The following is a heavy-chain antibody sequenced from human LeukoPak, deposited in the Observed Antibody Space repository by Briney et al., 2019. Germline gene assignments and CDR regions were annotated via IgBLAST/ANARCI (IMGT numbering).Heavy chain of an antibody. CDR1: GYTFTDYY. Sequence: ASVKVSCKTSGYTFTDYYIHWVRQAPGQGLEWMGWINPDSGYTNYAQKFQGRVTMTRDTSISTAYMELSRLRSDDTAVYYCAREEAYCSSTSCQLGFDPWGQGTLVTVSS. CDR3: AREEAYCSSTSCQLGFDP. CDR2: INPDSGYT. D-gene: IGHD2-2*01. V-gene: IGHV1-2*02. J-gene: IGHJ5*02.